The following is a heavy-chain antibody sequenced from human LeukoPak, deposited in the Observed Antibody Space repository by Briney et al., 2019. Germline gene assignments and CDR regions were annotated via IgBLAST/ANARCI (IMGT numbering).Heavy chain of an antibody. CDR3: ARRSYYDSSGYYLNYGMDV. V-gene: IGHV4-39*01. Sequence: SETLSLTCTVSGGSISSSSYSWGWIRQPPGKGLEWIGSIYYSGSTYYNPSLKSRVTISVDTSKNQFSLKLSSVTAADTAVYYCARRSYYDSSGYYLNYGMDVWGQGTTVTVSS. D-gene: IGHD3-22*01. CDR2: IYYSGST. J-gene: IGHJ6*02. CDR1: GGSISSSSYS.